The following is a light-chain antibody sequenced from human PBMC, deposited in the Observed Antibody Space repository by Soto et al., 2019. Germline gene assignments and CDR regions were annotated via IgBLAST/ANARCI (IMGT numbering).Light chain of an antibody. J-gene: IGKJ3*01. Sequence: EILMTQSPATLSVSPGERATLSCRASQSLNRNLAWYQQKPGQAPRLIIYGAATRASGIPARFSVSGSGTESTLTICSLQSKDFALYYGQLYNDWPPAFAFGPGTKVDL. CDR1: QSLNRN. V-gene: IGKV3D-15*01. CDR3: QLYNDWPPAFA. CDR2: GAA.